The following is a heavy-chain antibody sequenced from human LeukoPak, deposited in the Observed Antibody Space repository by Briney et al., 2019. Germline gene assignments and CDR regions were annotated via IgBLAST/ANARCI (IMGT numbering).Heavy chain of an antibody. J-gene: IGHJ1*01. CDR3: ASSSLGGDPGFEYFQH. D-gene: IGHD2-21*01. CDR1: GGSIISSSYH. Sequence: SETLSLTCTVSGGSIISSSYHWGWIRQPPGKGLEWIGSIYKSGSTSYNPSLKRRVTISVDTSKNQFSLKLSSVTAADTAVYYCASSSLGGDPGFEYFQHWGQGTLVTVSS. V-gene: IGHV4-39*07. CDR2: IYKSGST.